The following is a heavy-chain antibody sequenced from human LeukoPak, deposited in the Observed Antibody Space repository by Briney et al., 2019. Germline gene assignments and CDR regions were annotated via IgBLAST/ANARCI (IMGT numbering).Heavy chain of an antibody. CDR2: INPSGGST. CDR3: ARDSADYGDYDY. Sequence: EASVKFSCKASGYTFTSYFMHWVRQAPGQGLDWMGIINPSGGSTSYAQKFQGRVTMTRDTSTSTVYMELSSLRPEDTAVYYCARDSADYGDYDYWGQGTLVTVSS. V-gene: IGHV1-46*01. J-gene: IGHJ4*02. D-gene: IGHD4-17*01. CDR1: GYTFTSYF.